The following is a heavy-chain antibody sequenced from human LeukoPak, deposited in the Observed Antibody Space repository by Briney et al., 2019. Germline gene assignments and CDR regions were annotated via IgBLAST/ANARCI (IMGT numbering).Heavy chain of an antibody. CDR1: GVSVNGYS. CDR2: IYYTEST. V-gene: IGHV4-59*02. CDR3: ARDRWFDT. J-gene: IGHJ5*02. Sequence: QTLSLTCTVSGVSVNGYSWSCIRPPPGKGLEWVGYIYYTESTNYNPSLKSRVTISLDTSKNQCSLKLSSVPAADTAVYYCARDRWFDTWGQGTLVTVSS.